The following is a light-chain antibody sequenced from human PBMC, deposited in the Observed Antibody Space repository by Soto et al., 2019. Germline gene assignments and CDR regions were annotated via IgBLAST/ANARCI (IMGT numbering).Light chain of an antibody. Sequence: EIVLTQSPATLSLSPGERATLSCRASQNISIYLAWYQQKPGQAPRLLIYDASSRATGIPARFSGSGSGTDFTLTISSLEPEDFAVYYCQQRNNWPPEITFGQGTRLDI. CDR3: QQRNNWPPEIT. CDR2: DAS. J-gene: IGKJ5*01. V-gene: IGKV3-11*01. CDR1: QNISIY.